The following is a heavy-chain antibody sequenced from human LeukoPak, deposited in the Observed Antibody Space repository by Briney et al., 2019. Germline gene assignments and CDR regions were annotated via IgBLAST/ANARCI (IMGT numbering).Heavy chain of an antibody. J-gene: IGHJ4*02. Sequence: ASVKVSCKASGYTFTSYGISWVRQAPGRGLEWMGWISAYNGNTNYAQKLQGRVTMTTDTSTSTAYMELRSLRSDDTAVYYCARDPHPTVTTFIDYWGQGTLVTVSS. CDR3: ARDPHPTVTTFIDY. CDR1: GYTFTSYG. CDR2: ISAYNGNT. D-gene: IGHD4-17*01. V-gene: IGHV1-18*01.